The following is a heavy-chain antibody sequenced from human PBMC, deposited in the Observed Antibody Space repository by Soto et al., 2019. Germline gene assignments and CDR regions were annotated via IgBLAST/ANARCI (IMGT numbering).Heavy chain of an antibody. CDR1: GYTFTSYG. D-gene: IGHD4-17*01. J-gene: IGHJ4*02. V-gene: IGHV1-18*01. CDR3: ARDPGYGDYEIGY. CDR2: ISAYNGNT. Sequence: QVQLVQSGAEVKKPGASVKVSCKASGYTFTSYGISWVRQAPGQGLEWMGWISAYNGNTNYAQKLQGRVTMTTDTSPSTAYTALRSLTSDATAVYYCARDPGYGDYEIGYWGQGTLVTVSS.